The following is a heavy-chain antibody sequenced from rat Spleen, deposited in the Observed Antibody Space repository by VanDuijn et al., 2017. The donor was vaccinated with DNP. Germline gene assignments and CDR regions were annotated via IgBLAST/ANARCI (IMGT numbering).Heavy chain of an antibody. CDR1: GVTFSDYA. Sequence: EVQLVESGGGLVQPGRSLKLSCAASGVTFSDYAMAWVRQSPKKGLEWVATIIYDGSSTYYRDSVRGRFTISRDYARSTLYLQMDSLRSEDTATYYCATSSYFGYDYGFAYWGQGTLVTVSS. D-gene: IGHD1-7*01. J-gene: IGHJ3*01. CDR2: IIYDGSST. CDR3: ATSSYFGYDYGFAY. V-gene: IGHV5S10*01.